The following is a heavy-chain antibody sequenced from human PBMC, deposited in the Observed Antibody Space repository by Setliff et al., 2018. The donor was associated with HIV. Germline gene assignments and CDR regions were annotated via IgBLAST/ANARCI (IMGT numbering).Heavy chain of an antibody. J-gene: IGHJ3*02. V-gene: IGHV7-4-1*02. CDR3: ARDLNYVWGSDNAFDI. CDR1: GYTFTSYA. Sequence: ASVKVSCKASGYTFTSYAMNWVRRAPGQGLEWMGWINTNTGNPTYAQGFTGRFVFSLDTSVSTAYLQISSLKAEDTAVYYCARDLNYVWGSDNAFDIWGQGTMVTVSS. CDR2: INTNTGNP. D-gene: IGHD3-16*01.